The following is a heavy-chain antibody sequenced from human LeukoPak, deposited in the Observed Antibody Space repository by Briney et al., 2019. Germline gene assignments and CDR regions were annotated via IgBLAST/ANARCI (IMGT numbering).Heavy chain of an antibody. D-gene: IGHD2-21*02. CDR2: ISSSSSYI. V-gene: IGHV3-21*01. Sequence: GGSLRLSCAASGFTFSSYSMNWVRQAPGKELEWVSSISSSSSYIYYADSVKGRFTISRDNAKNSLYLQMNSLRAEDTAVYYCARGVGDTGNNWFDPWGQGTLVTVSS. CDR1: GFTFSSYS. J-gene: IGHJ5*02. CDR3: ARGVGDTGNNWFDP.